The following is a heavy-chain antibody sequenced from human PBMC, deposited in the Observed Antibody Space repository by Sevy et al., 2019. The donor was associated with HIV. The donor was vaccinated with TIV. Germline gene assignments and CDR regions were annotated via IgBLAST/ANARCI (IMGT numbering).Heavy chain of an antibody. CDR3: ARDYYNYVDYYFDY. CDR1: GFTFNNFA. Sequence: GGFLRLSCAASGFTFNNFAMSWVRQAPGSGLEWVSATSGSGLTTNYADSVKGRFTISRDNPKNTLYLQMNGLRAEDTAVYYCARDYYNYVDYYFDYWGQGTLVTVSS. J-gene: IGHJ4*02. V-gene: IGHV3-23*01. D-gene: IGHD5-12*01. CDR2: TSGSGLTT.